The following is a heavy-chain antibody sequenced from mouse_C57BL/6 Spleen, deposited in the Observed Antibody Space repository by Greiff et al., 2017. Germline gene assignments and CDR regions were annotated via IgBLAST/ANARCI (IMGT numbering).Heavy chain of an antibody. Sequence: EVKLMESGEGLVKPGGSLKLSCAASGFTFSSYAMSWVRQTPEKRLEWVAYISSGGDYTYYADTVKGRFTISSDNARNTRYLQMSILKSEDTAMYWYSCAGLRVYFDFWGTGTTVTVSS. CDR1: GFTFSSYA. CDR2: ISSGGDYT. J-gene: IGHJ1*03. CDR3: SCAGLRVYFDF. V-gene: IGHV5-9-1*02. D-gene: IGHD1-1*01.